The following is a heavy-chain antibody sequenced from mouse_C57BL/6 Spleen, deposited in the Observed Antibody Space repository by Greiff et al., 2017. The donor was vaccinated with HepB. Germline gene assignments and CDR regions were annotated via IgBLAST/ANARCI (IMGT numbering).Heavy chain of an antibody. V-gene: IGHV1-84*01. CDR1: GYTFTDYY. D-gene: IGHD2-1*01. J-gene: IGHJ4*01. CDR3: ARGYYGNYVGYAMDY. CDR2: IYPGSGNT. Sequence: VQLQQSGPELVKPGASVKISCKASGYTFTDYYINWVKQRHGQGLEWIGWIYPGSGNTKYNEKFKGKATVNVDTSSSTAYMQLRSLTSEDSAVYFCARGYYGNYVGYAMDYWGQGTSVTVSS.